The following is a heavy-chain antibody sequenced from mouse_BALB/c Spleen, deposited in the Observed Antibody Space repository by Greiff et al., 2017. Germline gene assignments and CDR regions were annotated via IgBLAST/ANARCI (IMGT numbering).Heavy chain of an antibody. CDR3: ARDSLLRLRGFAY. V-gene: IGHV5-17*02. Sequence: EVKVVESGGGLVQPGGSRKLSCAASGFTFSSFGMHWVRQAPEKGLEWVAYISSGSSTIYYADTVKGRFTISRDNPKNTLFLQMTSLRSEDTAMYYCARDSLLRLRGFAYWGQGTLVTVSA. J-gene: IGHJ3*01. D-gene: IGHD1-2*01. CDR1: GFTFSSFG. CDR2: ISSGSSTI.